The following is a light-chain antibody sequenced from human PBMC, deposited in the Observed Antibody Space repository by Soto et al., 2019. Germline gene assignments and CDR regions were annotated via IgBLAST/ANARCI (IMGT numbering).Light chain of an antibody. CDR2: WPS. CDR3: QQYFNSPRT. CDR1: QTLLDSSNNKAP. J-gene: IGKJ1*01. V-gene: IGKV4-1*01. Sequence: DIVMTQSPDSQAVSLGERATINCKSSQTLLDSSNNKAPLSWYQQKPGQPPKLLIYWPSTREFGVPDRFSGSGSGTDFTLTISSLQAEAVAVYYCQQYFNSPRTFGHGTKVEIK.